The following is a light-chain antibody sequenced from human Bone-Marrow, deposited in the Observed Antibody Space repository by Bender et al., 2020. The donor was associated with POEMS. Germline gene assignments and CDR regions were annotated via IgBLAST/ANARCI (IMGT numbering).Light chain of an antibody. J-gene: IGLJ3*02. Sequence: QSVLTQPPSVSGAPGQRVTISCTGSSSNTGSGYDINWYQHLPGTAPKLLIYGYNNRPSGVPDRFSGSKSGTSASLAITGLQAEDEGDYHCCSFAGSSTWVFGGGTKVTVL. CDR3: CSFAGSSTWV. V-gene: IGLV1-40*01. CDR2: GYN. CDR1: SSNTGSGYD.